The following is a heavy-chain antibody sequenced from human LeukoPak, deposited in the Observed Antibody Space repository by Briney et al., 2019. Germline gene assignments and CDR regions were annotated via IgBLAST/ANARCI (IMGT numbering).Heavy chain of an antibody. CDR2: ISAYNGNT. CDR3: AREGEGVVVPAAMGAFDI. CDR1: GYTFTSYG. J-gene: IGHJ3*02. V-gene: IGHV1-18*01. Sequence: ASVKVSCKASGYTFTSYGISWVRQAPGQGLEWMGWISAYNGNTNYAQKLQGRVTMTTDTSTSTAYMELRSLRSDDTAVYYCAREGEGVVVPAAMGAFDIWGQGTMVTVSS. D-gene: IGHD2-2*01.